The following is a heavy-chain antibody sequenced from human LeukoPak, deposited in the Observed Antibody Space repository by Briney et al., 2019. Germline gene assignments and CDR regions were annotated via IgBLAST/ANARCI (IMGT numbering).Heavy chain of an antibody. J-gene: IGHJ5*02. CDR1: GGSISSYY. CDR2: IYYSGST. CDR3: ARDGSYDSSGYLNWFDP. Sequence: SETLSLTCTVSGGSISSYYWSWIRQPPGKGLEWIGYIYYSGSTNYNPSLKSRVTISVDTSKNQFSLKLSSVTAADTAVYYCARDGSYDSSGYLNWFDPWGQGTLVTVSS. V-gene: IGHV4-59*01. D-gene: IGHD3-22*01.